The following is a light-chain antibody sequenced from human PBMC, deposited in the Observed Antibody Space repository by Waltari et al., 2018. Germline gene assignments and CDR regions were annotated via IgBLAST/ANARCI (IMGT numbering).Light chain of an antibody. J-gene: IGKJ4*01. CDR1: QSVTTN. CDR2: RAS. Sequence: VMTQSPATLSVSPGQRVTLSCRASQSVTTNLAWYQQKPGQAPSILIYRASTRATNIPARFSGSGSGTEFTLTISRMQSEDFAFYHCQQYNDWPLSFGGGTKLEI. CDR3: QQYNDWPLS. V-gene: IGKV3-15*01.